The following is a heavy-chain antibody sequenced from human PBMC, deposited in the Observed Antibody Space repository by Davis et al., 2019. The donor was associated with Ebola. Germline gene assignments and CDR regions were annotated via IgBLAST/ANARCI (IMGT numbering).Heavy chain of an antibody. J-gene: IGHJ4*02. CDR1: GFTFSTYS. Sequence: GESLKISCAASGFTFSTYSMNWVRQAPGKGLEWVSSISSSSRYIYYADSVKGRFTISRDNAKNSLYLQMNSLRAEDTAVYYCARDPGGQWSTDLDYWGRGTLVTVSS. CDR2: ISSSSRYI. D-gene: IGHD2-8*02. CDR3: ARDPGGQWSTDLDY. V-gene: IGHV3-21*01.